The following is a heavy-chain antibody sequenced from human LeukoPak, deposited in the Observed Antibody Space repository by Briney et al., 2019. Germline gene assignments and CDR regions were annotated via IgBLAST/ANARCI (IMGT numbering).Heavy chain of an antibody. D-gene: IGHD6-13*01. V-gene: IGHV3-30*03. Sequence: GGSLRLSCAASGFTFSSYGMHWVRQAPGKGLEWVAVISYDGSNKYYADSVKGRFTISRDNAKNTLYLQMNSLRAEDTAVYYCASPTGVIAAAGSANWFDPWGQGTPVTVSS. CDR3: ASPTGVIAAAGSANWFDP. CDR2: ISYDGSNK. J-gene: IGHJ5*02. CDR1: GFTFSSYG.